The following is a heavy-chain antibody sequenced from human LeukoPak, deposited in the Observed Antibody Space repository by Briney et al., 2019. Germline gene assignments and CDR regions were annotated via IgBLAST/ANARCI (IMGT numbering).Heavy chain of an antibody. D-gene: IGHD6-13*01. V-gene: IGHV3-21*01. CDR2: ISSSSSYI. CDR3: ARDAHPIAAAAVNWFDP. CDR1: GFTFSSYS. J-gene: IGHJ5*02. Sequence: PGGSLRLSCAASGFTFSSYSMNWVRQAPGKGLEWVSSISSSSSYIYYADSVKGRFTISRDNSKNTLYLQMNSLRAEDTAVYYCARDAHPIAAAAVNWFDPWGQGTLVTVSS.